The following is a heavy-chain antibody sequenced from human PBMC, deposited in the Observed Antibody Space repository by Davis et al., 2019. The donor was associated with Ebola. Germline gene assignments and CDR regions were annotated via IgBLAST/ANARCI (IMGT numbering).Heavy chain of an antibody. V-gene: IGHV4-30-4*01. CDR3: ARSITIFGVGDAFDI. CDR2: IYYSGST. J-gene: IGHJ3*02. CDR1: GGSISSGDYY. Sequence: SETLSLTCTVSGGSISSGDYYWSWIRQPPGKGLEWIGYIYYSGSTYYNPSLKSRVTISVDTSKNQFSLKLSSVTAADTAVYYCARSITIFGVGDAFDIWGQGTMVTVSS. D-gene: IGHD3-3*01.